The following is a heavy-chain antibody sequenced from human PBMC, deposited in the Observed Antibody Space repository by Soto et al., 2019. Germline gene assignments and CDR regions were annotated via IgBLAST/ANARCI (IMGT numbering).Heavy chain of an antibody. CDR2: IYHSGNT. CDR3: ARRWGEGRVDY. D-gene: IGHD3-10*01. CDR1: GGSISSSNW. V-gene: IGHV4-4*02. J-gene: IGHJ4*02. Sequence: QVQLQESGPGLAKPSGTLSLTCAVSGGSISSSNWWRWVRQPPGKGLEWIGEIYHSGNTNYNPSLKSRVTMAVDKSRNQFSLKLISVTAADTAVYYCARRWGEGRVDYWGQGTLVTVSS.